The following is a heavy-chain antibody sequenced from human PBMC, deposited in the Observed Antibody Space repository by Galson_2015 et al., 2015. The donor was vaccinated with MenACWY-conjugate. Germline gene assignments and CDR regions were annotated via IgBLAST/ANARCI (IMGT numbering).Heavy chain of an antibody. CDR3: ARAGALTYYFDY. J-gene: IGHJ4*02. CDR1: GAPISSVNW. V-gene: IGHV4-4*02. CDR2: IYHSGSI. Sequence: LSLTCAVSGAPISSVNWWSWVRQPPGKGLEWIAEIYHSGSINYNPSLKSRVTMSVDKSKNQISLKLSSVTAADTAVYYCARAGALTYYFDYWGQGTLVSVSS.